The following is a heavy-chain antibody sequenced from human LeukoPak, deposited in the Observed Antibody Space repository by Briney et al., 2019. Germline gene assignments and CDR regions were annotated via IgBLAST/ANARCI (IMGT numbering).Heavy chain of an antibody. Sequence: TSETLSLTCTVSGGSISSYYWSWIRQPAGKGLEWIGRIYTSGSTNYNPSLKSRVTMSVDTSKNQFSLKQSSVTAADTAVYYCARELGVGATRVGFDYWGQGTLVTVSS. CDR1: GGSISSYY. J-gene: IGHJ4*02. CDR2: IYTSGST. D-gene: IGHD1-26*01. CDR3: ARELGVGATRVGFDY. V-gene: IGHV4-4*07.